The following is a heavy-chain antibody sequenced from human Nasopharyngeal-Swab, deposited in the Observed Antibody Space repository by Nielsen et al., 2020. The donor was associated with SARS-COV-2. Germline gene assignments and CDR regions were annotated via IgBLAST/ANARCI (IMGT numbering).Heavy chain of an antibody. D-gene: IGHD3-22*01. CDR2: ISWNSSSI. CDR1: GFTFDDYA. V-gene: IGHV3-9*01. Sequence: SLKISCAASGFTFDDYAMHWVRQAPGKGLEWVSGISWNSSSIGYADSVKGRFTISRDNAKNSLYLQMNSLRAEDTALYYCAKAGGYPRGIWYFDLWGRGTLVTVSS. CDR3: AKAGGYPRGIWYFDL. J-gene: IGHJ2*01.